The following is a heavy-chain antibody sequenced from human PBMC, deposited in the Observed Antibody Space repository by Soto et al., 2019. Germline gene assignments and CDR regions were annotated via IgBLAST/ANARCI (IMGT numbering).Heavy chain of an antibody. J-gene: IGHJ5*02. CDR1: GGTFSSYA. V-gene: IGHV1-69*06. D-gene: IGHD5-12*01. CDR3: ARDIHFLRSGGANWFDP. Sequence: ASVKVSCKASGGTFSSYAISWVRQAPGQGLEWMGGIIPIFGTANYAQKFQGRVTITAGKSTSTAYMELSSLRSEDTAVYYCARDIHFLRSGGANWFDPWGQGTLVTVSS. CDR2: IIPIFGTA.